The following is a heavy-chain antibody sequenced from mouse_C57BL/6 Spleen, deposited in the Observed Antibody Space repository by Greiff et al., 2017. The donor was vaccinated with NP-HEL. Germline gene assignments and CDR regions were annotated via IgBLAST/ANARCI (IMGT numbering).Heavy chain of an antibody. CDR1: GYTFTSYW. J-gene: IGHJ4*01. Sequence: QVQLQQPGTELVKPGASVKLSCKASGYTFTSYWVHWVKQRPGQGLEWIGNINPSNGGTNYNEKFKSKATLTVDKSSSTAYMQLSSLTSEDSAVYYCARWGTVVAYYYAMDYWGQGTSVTVSS. D-gene: IGHD1-1*01. V-gene: IGHV1-53*01. CDR2: INPSNGGT. CDR3: ARWGTVVAYYYAMDY.